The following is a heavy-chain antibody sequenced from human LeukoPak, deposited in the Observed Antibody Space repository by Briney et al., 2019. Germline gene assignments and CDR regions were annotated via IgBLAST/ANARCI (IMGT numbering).Heavy chain of an antibody. D-gene: IGHD3-9*01. J-gene: IGHJ4*02. CDR1: GGSISSGSYY. CDR3: ARGSHYDILTSPFDY. Sequence: SETLSLTCTVSGGSISSGSYYWSWMRQPAGKGLEWIGRIYSSGSTNYNPSLKSRVTISVDTSKNQFSLKLSSVTAADTAVYYCARGSHYDILTSPFDYWGQGTLVTVSS. V-gene: IGHV4-61*02. CDR2: IYSSGST.